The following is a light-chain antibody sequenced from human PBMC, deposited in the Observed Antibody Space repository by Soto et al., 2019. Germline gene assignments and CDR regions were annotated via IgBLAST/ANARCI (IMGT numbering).Light chain of an antibody. V-gene: IGKV1-5*03. Sequence: DIQMTQSPSTLSASVGDRVIITCRASETINNWLAWYQQKPGKAPKLLINKASILESGVPSRFSGSAAGTEFTLTISSLQPDDFATYYCQQYKTYSSSTFGQGTKLDIK. CDR1: ETINNW. J-gene: IGKJ2*01. CDR2: KAS. CDR3: QQYKTYSSST.